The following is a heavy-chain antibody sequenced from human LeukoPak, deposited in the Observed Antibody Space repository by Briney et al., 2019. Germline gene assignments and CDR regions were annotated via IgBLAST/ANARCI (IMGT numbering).Heavy chain of an antibody. CDR3: ARGPYYDYVWGSYRYTEDWFDP. Sequence: ASVKVSCKASGYTFTSYDINWLRQATGQGLEWMGWMNPNSGNTGYAQKFQGRVTMTRNTSISIAYMELSSLRSEDTAVYYCARGPYYDYVWGSYRYTEDWFDPWGQGTLVTVSS. V-gene: IGHV1-8*01. CDR2: MNPNSGNT. J-gene: IGHJ5*02. D-gene: IGHD3-16*02. CDR1: GYTFTSYD.